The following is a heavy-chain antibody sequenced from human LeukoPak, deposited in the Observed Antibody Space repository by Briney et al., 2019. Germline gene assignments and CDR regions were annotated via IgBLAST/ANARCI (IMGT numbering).Heavy chain of an antibody. D-gene: IGHD6-13*01. CDR2: IWYDGSNK. Sequence: GRSLRLSCAASGFTFSSYGMQWVRQAPGKGLEWAAVIWYDGSNKYYADSVKGRFTISRDNSKNTLYLQMNSLRAEDTAVYYCAKDLAAAGALDYWGQGTLVTVSS. J-gene: IGHJ4*02. CDR1: GFTFSSYG. CDR3: AKDLAAAGALDY. V-gene: IGHV3-33*06.